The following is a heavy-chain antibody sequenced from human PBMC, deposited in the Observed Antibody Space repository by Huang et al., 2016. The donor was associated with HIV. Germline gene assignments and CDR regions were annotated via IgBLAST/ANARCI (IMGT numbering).Heavy chain of an antibody. CDR1: GYSFSSYW. CDR3: ARRFSSSSGYFDY. V-gene: IGHV5-51*01. Sequence: VQLVQSGAEVKKPGESLKISCKGSGYSFSSYWIAWVRQMPGKGLEWMGSIFPDDSETTYSPSFEGQFTISADKSIGTAYLQWSSLKASDTAMYYCARRFSSSSGYFDYWGQGSLVTVSS. D-gene: IGHD6-6*01. J-gene: IGHJ4*02. CDR2: IFPDDSET.